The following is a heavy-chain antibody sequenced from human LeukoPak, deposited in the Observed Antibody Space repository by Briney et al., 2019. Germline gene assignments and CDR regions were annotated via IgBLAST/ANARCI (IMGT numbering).Heavy chain of an antibody. J-gene: IGHJ4*02. Sequence: GGSLRLSCAASGVTFSSYGMHWVRQAPGKGLEWVAFIRYDGSNKYYADSVKGRFTISRDNSKNTLYLQMNSLRAEDTAVYYCASLGAAGNIVVPVIGAYWGQGTLVTVSS. D-gene: IGHD6-13*01. CDR2: IRYDGSNK. CDR3: ASLGAAGNIVVPVIGAY. CDR1: GVTFSSYG. V-gene: IGHV3-30*02.